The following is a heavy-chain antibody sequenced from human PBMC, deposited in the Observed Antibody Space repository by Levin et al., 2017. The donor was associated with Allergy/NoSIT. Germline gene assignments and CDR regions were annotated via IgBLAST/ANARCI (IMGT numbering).Heavy chain of an antibody. CDR2: ISSSSSYI. V-gene: IGHV3-21*01. D-gene: IGHD2-15*01. J-gene: IGHJ4*02. CDR3: ARDEEGGTLPDY. Sequence: GGSLRLSCAASGFTFSSYSMNWVRQAPGKGLEWVSSISSSSSYIYYADSVKGRFTISRDNAKNSLYLQMNSLRAEDTAVYYCARDEEGGTLPDYWGQGTLVTVSS. CDR1: GFTFSSYS.